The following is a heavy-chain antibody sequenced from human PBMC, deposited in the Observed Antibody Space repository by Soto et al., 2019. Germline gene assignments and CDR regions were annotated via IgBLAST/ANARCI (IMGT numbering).Heavy chain of an antibody. CDR3: ARESDFWDDAYMRTFDI. CDR2: IYYTGST. J-gene: IGHJ3*02. V-gene: IGHV4-59*01. Sequence: SETLSLTCTVSGGSITTNYWSWIRQPPGKGLEWIAYIYYTGSTNYNPSLKSRVTISVDTSANQFSLKLSSVTAADTAVYYCARESDFWDDAYMRTFDIWGQGTKVTVSS. D-gene: IGHD3-3*01. CDR1: GGSITTNY.